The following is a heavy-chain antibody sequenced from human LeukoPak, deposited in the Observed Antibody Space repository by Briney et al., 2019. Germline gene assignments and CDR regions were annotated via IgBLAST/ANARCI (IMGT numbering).Heavy chain of an antibody. CDR2: INPSGGST. J-gene: IGHJ4*02. V-gene: IGHV1-46*01. CDR1: GYTFTSYY. D-gene: IGHD2-2*01. CDR3: ARGGIVVVPAAMPFPY. Sequence: GASVKVSCKASGYTFTSYYMHWVRQAPGQGLEWMGIINPSGGSTSYAQKFQGRVTMTRDMSTSTVYMELSSLRSEDTAVYYCARGGIVVVPAAMPFPYWGQGTLVTVSS.